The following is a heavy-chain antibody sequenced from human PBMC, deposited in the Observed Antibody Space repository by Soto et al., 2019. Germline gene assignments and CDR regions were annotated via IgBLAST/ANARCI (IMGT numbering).Heavy chain of an antibody. Sequence: ASVKVSCKTSGYTFTSYVIHWVRQAPGQRPEWMGWINAGDGNTKFSQKFHDRVTLTRDTFASTAYMERSSLRSEDTAFYYFARDRTRYPSKKSGFFFADYGARGPLVTV. CDR3: ARDRTRYPSKKSGFFFADY. CDR2: INAGDGNT. V-gene: IGHV1-3*01. D-gene: IGHD3-3*01. J-gene: IGHJ4*02. CDR1: GYTFTSYV.